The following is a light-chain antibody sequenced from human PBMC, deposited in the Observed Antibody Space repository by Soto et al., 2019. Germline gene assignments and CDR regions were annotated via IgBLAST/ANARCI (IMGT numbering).Light chain of an antibody. CDR2: WAS. Sequence: DIVMTQSPDSLAVSLGERATINCKSSQSVLYSTNNKNYLAWYQQKPGQPPKLLFYWASTRESGVPDRLSGSGSGTDFTLTISSLQAEDVAVYYCQQYYSTPFTFGGGTKVDIK. CDR1: QSVLYSTNNKNY. V-gene: IGKV4-1*01. J-gene: IGKJ4*01. CDR3: QQYYSTPFT.